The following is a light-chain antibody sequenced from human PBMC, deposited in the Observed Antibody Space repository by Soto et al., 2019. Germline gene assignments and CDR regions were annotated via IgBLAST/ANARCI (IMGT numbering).Light chain of an antibody. Sequence: DIQMTQSPSTLSASVGDRVTITCRASQSISYWLAWYQQKPGKAPKLLIYKASSLQSGVPARFSGSGSGTEFTLTISSLQPDDFATYYCQQYNSRYTFGQGTKLDIK. CDR2: KAS. CDR3: QQYNSRYT. CDR1: QSISYW. V-gene: IGKV1-5*03. J-gene: IGKJ2*01.